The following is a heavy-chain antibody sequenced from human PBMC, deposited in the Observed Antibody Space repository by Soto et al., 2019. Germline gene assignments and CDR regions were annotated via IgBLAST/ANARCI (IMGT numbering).Heavy chain of an antibody. CDR3: ARDITYYYDSSGYQTDY. CDR2: IIPIFGTA. V-gene: IGHV1-69*01. CDR1: GGTFSSYA. J-gene: IGHJ4*02. D-gene: IGHD3-22*01. Sequence: QVQLVRSGAEVKKPGSSVKVSCKASGGTFSSYAISWVRQAPGQGLEWMGGIIPIFGTANYAQKFQGRVTITADESTSTAYMELSSLRSEDTAVYYCARDITYYYDSSGYQTDYWGQGTLVTVSS.